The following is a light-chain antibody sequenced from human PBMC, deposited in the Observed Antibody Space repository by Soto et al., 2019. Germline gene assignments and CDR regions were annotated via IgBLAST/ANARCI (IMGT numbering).Light chain of an antibody. CDR3: QSYDSSLSGYV. J-gene: IGLJ1*01. CDR1: SANIGAAYN. CDR2: GNN. V-gene: IGLV1-40*01. Sequence: QSVLKQPPSVSRVEGERGNISCTGSSANIGAAYNVDWYQQLPGTAPKLLIYGNNNRPSGVPARFSGSKSGTSASLAIAGLQAEDEGDYYCQSYDSSLSGYVFGTGTKVTAL.